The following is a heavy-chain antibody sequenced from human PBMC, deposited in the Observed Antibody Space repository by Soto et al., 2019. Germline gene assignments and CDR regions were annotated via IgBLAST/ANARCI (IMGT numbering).Heavy chain of an antibody. D-gene: IGHD3-22*01. CDR3: ARSYYYDSSGYHPWDY. J-gene: IGHJ4*02. CDR1: GYTFTSYA. V-gene: IGHV1-3*01. Sequence: ASVKVSCKASGYTFTSYAMHWVRQAPGQRLEWMGWINAGNGNTKYSQKFQGRVTITRDTSASTAYMELSSLRSEDTAVYYCARSYYYDSSGYHPWDYWGQGTMVTVSS. CDR2: INAGNGNT.